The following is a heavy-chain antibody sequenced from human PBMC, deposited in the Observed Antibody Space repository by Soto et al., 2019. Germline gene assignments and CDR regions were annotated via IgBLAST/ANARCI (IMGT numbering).Heavy chain of an antibody. Sequence: QITLKESGPTLVEPTQTLTLTCSFSGFSLTKSGVGVGWFRQAPGKALECLGIIYWDDDRRYNPSLKTRLTITKXNSXNXFVLTMTYMEPVDTGTYYCAHRGTYSVSWDVGWFDSWGQGTPVTVS. D-gene: IGHD2-15*01. CDR1: GFSLTKSGVG. V-gene: IGHV2-5*02. CDR2: IYWDDDR. J-gene: IGHJ5*01. CDR3: AHRGTYSVSWDVGWFDS.